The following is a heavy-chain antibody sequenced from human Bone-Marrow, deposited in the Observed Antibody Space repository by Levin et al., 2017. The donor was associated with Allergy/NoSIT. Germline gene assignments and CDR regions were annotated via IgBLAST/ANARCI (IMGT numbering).Heavy chain of an antibody. Sequence: GESLKISCTASGFTFGDYAMSWVRQAPGKGLEWVGFIRSKAYGGTTEYAASVKGRFTISRDDSKSIAYLQMNSLKTEDTAVYYCTRGGYSFGYWGQGTLVTVSS. V-gene: IGHV3-49*04. CDR3: TRGGYSFGY. J-gene: IGHJ4*02. CDR2: IRSKAYGGTT. D-gene: IGHD5-18*01. CDR1: GFTFGDYA.